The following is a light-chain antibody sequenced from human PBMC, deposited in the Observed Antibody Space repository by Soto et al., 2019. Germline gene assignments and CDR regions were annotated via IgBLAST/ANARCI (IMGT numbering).Light chain of an antibody. CDR3: QSYDISLSGVL. CDR1: SSNIGAGYD. Sequence: QSVLTQPPSVSGAPGQRVTISCTGSSSNIGAGYDVHWYQQLPGTAPKLLIYGNSNRPSGVPDRFSGSKSGSSASLAITGLQADDEADYYCQSYDISLSGVLFGGGTKLTVL. V-gene: IGLV1-40*01. CDR2: GNS. J-gene: IGLJ2*01.